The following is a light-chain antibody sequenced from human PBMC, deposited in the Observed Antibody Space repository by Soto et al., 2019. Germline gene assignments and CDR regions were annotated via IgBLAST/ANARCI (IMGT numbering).Light chain of an antibody. V-gene: IGKV1D-16*01. Sequence: DVQLTQSPSFVSASVGDRVTITCRASQAVSTWLAWYQQKPGDAPKLLIYAASTLQSGVPSRFSGSGSGTEFTLTISSLQPDDFATYYCQHYNSYSEAFGQGTKVDIK. CDR3: QHYNSYSEA. CDR1: QAVSTW. J-gene: IGKJ1*01. CDR2: AAS.